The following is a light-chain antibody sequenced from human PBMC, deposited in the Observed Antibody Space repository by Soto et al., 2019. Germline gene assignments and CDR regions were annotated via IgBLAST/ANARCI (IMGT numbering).Light chain of an antibody. CDR2: GAS. V-gene: IGKV3-20*01. CDR1: QSLTSSY. CDR3: QQYGSAPLT. Sequence: EIVLTQSPGTLSLSPGERATLSCRASQSLTSSYLAWYQQKPGQSPRLLMYGASSRATGIPDRFSGSGSETDFTLTISRLEPEDFAVYYCQQYGSAPLTFGEGTKVEIK. J-gene: IGKJ1*01.